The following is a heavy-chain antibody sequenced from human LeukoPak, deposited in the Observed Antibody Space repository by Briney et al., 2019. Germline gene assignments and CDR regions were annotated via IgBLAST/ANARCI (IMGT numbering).Heavy chain of an antibody. D-gene: IGHD3/OR15-3a*01. V-gene: IGHV3-23*01. CDR1: GITLSNYG. CDR3: AKRGVVIRVFLVGFHKEAFYFES. CDR2: ISGSGGST. J-gene: IGHJ4*02. Sequence: GGSLRLSCAVSGITLSNYGMSWVRQAPGKGLEWAAGISGSGGSTIYADPVKGRFTISRDNPKNTLYLQMNSLRAEDTAFYFCAKRGVVIRVFLVGFHKEAFYFESWGQGALVTVSS.